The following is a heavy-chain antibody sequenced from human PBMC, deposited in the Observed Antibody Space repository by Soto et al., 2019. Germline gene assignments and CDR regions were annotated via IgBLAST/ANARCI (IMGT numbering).Heavy chain of an antibody. D-gene: IGHD6-19*01. CDR1: GFTFYDYA. Sequence: PWGSLRLSCAASGFTFYDYAIHFFRQCAWKCLEWVSGISWNSGRIDYADSVKGRFTISRDNAKKSLYLQMNSLRGEDTALYYCAKDIREYGSGWTYFDNWGQGTLVTVSS. CDR3: AKDIREYGSGWTYFDN. J-gene: IGHJ4*02. V-gene: IGHV3-9*01. CDR2: ISWNSGRI.